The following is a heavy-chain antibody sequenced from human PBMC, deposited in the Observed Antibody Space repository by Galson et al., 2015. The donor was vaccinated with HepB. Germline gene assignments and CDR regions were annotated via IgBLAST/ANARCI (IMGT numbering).Heavy chain of an antibody. CDR2: IKQDGSEK. Sequence: SLRLSCAASGFTFSSYWMSWVRQAPGKGLEWVANIKQDGSEKYYVDSVKGRFTISRDNAKNSLYLQMNSLRAEDTAVYYCARDTNGYGSHYYYYGMDVWGQGTTVTVSS. D-gene: IGHD5-18*01. V-gene: IGHV3-7*01. CDR1: GFTFSSYW. J-gene: IGHJ6*02. CDR3: ARDTNGYGSHYYYYGMDV.